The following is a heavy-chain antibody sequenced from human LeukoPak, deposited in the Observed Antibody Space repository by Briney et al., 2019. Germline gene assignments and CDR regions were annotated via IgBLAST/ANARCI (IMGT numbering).Heavy chain of an antibody. CDR3: ARAHIAFDI. D-gene: IGHD2-21*01. CDR2: IYYSGST. Sequence: SETLSLTCTVSGGSISSYYWSWIRQPPGKGLEWIGYIYYSGSTNYNPSLESRVTISVDTSKNQFSLKLSSVTAADTAVYYCARAHIAFDIWGQGTMVTVSS. CDR1: GGSISSYY. V-gene: IGHV4-59*01. J-gene: IGHJ3*02.